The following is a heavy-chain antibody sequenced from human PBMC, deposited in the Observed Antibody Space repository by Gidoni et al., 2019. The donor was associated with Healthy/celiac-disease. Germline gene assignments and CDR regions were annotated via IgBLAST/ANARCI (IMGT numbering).Heavy chain of an antibody. CDR3: ARVGYSGSPDY. J-gene: IGHJ4*02. V-gene: IGHV1-18*01. D-gene: IGHD1-26*01. Sequence: QVQLLQSGAEVKKPGASVKVSCKASGSTFTSDGISWVRQAPGQGLEWMGWISAYNGNTNYAQKLQARVTITTDTSTSTAYMELRSLRADDTAVYYCARVGYSGSPDYWGQGTLVTVSS. CDR2: ISAYNGNT. CDR1: GSTFTSDG.